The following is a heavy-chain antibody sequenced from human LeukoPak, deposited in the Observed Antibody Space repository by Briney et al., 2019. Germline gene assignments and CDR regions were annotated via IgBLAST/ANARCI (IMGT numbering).Heavy chain of an antibody. CDR2: IIPIFGTA. D-gene: IGHD3-22*01. CDR1: GGTYSSYA. V-gene: IGHV1-69*05. CDR3: ARLWDYSSGYNDY. Sequence: SVKVSCKASGGTYSSYAISWVRQAPGQGLEWMGGIIPIFGTANYAQKFQGRVTITTDESTSTAYMELSSLRSEDTAVYYCARLWDYSSGYNDYWGQGTLVTVSS. J-gene: IGHJ4*02.